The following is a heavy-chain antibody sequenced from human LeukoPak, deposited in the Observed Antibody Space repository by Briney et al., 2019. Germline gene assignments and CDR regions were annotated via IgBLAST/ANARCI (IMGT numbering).Heavy chain of an antibody. J-gene: IGHJ4*02. Sequence: GVLRLSCAASGFTFNTYTMNWVRQAPGKGLEWVSYISGSSGIIDYADSVRGRFTISRDNSKNTLYLQMNSLRAEDTAVYYCASCKDGYNYFGYWGQGTLVTASS. CDR2: ISGSSGII. CDR3: ASCKDGYNYFGY. CDR1: GFTFNTYT. V-gene: IGHV3-48*01. D-gene: IGHD5-24*01.